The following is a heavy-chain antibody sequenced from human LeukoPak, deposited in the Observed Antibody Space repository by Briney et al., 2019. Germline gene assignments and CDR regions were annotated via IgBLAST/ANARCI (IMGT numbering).Heavy chain of an antibody. CDR2: ISSSSSYI. Sequence: GGSLRLSCAASGFTFSSYSMNWVRQAPGKGLEWVSSISSSSSYIYYADSVKGRFTISRDNAKNSLYLRMNSLRAEDTAVYYCARGHSTRAFDYWGQGTLVTVSS. D-gene: IGHD6-13*01. V-gene: IGHV3-21*01. CDR3: ARGHSTRAFDY. CDR1: GFTFSSYS. J-gene: IGHJ4*02.